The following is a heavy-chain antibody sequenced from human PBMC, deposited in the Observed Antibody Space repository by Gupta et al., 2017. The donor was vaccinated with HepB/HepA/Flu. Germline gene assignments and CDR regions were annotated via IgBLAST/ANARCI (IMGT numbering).Heavy chain of an antibody. D-gene: IGHD5-12*01. CDR3: AKFVENYSGYNHYCFDS. CDR2: ITASGDNI. CDR1: GFPFSIYT. J-gene: IGHJ4*02. V-gene: IGHV3-23*01. Sequence: EVQLLESGGGLVQPGGSLRLSCVASGFPFSIYTMSWVRQAPGQGLERVSGITASGDNIYYSDSVKGWFTISRDNSKNTVLLQMNSLRXEXTAVYYXAKFVENYSGYNHYCFDSWGQGTLVTVSS.